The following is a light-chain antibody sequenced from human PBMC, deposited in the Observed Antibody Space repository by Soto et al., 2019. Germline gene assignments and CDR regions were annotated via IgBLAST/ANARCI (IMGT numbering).Light chain of an antibody. V-gene: IGKV3-15*01. CDR3: QQYNNWRPWT. J-gene: IGKJ1*01. CDR1: QSVSSN. Sequence: EIVMPQSPATLSVSPGERATLSCRASQSVSSNLAWSQQNPGQAPRLLIHGASTTSTGIPARFSGSGSGTEVTLTISSLQSEDFAVYYWQQYNNWRPWTFGQGTKVEIK. CDR2: GAS.